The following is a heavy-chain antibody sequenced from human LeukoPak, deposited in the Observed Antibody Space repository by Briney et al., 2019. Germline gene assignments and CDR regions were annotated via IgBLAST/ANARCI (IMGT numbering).Heavy chain of an antibody. J-gene: IGHJ4*02. CDR1: GFTFSSHA. CDR2: INNSGDDT. CDR3: TTDTDTAMVNDY. D-gene: IGHD5-18*01. Sequence: PGGSLRLSCAASGFTFSSHAMGWVRQAPGKGLEWVSSINNSGDDTYYADSVKGRFTISRDNSKNTLYLQMNSLKTEDTAVYYCTTDTDTAMVNDYWGQGTLVTVSS. V-gene: IGHV3-23*01.